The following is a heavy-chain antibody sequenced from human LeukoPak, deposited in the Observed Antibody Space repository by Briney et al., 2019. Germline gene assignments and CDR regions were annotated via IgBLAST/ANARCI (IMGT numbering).Heavy chain of an antibody. CDR1: GGSFSGYY. J-gene: IGHJ4*02. V-gene: IGHV4-34*01. D-gene: IGHD2-8*01. CDR2: INHSGST. CDR3: ARASGDIVRH. Sequence: SETLSLTCAVYGGSFSGYYWSWIRQPPGKGLEWIGEINHSGSTNYNPSLKSRVTISVDTSKNQFSLKLSSVTAADTAVYYCARASGDIVRHWGQGTLVTVSS.